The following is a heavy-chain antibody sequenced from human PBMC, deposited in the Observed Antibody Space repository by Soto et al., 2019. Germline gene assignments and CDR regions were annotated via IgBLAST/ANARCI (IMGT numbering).Heavy chain of an antibody. CDR1: GFTFSSYS. Sequence: GGSLRLSCAASGFTFSSYSMNWVRQAPGKGLEWVSSISSSSSYIYYADSVKGRFTISRDNAKNSLYLQMNSLRAEDTAVYYCARDNYLPGPYYYYGMDVWGQGTTVTVSS. D-gene: IGHD4-4*01. J-gene: IGHJ6*02. CDR3: ARDNYLPGPYYYYGMDV. V-gene: IGHV3-21*01. CDR2: ISSSSSYI.